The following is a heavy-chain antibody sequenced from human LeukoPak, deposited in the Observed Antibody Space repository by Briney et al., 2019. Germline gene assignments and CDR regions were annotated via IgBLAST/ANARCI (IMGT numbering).Heavy chain of an antibody. V-gene: IGHV3-23*01. Sequence: GGSLRLSCAASGFTFSSYAMSRVRQAPGKGLEWVSAISGSGGSTYYADSVKGRFTISRDNSKNTLYLQMNSLRAEDTAVYYCAKDVAARVGLVVSHYFDYWGQGTLVTVSS. J-gene: IGHJ4*02. CDR3: AKDVAARVGLVVSHYFDY. CDR1: GFTFSSYA. CDR2: ISGSGGST. D-gene: IGHD3-22*01.